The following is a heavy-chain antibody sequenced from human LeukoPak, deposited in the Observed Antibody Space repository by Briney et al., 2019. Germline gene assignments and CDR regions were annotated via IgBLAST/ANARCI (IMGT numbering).Heavy chain of an antibody. CDR1: GYIFTGYY. V-gene: IGHV1-2*06. J-gene: IGHJ4*02. Sequence: EASVKVSCKASGYIFTGYYMHWVRQAPGQGLEWMGRINPNSGGTNYAQKFQGRVTMTRDTSISTAYMELSRLRSDDTAVYYCARGDYGSGSYPYFDYWGQGTLVTVSS. D-gene: IGHD3-10*01. CDR2: INPNSGGT. CDR3: ARGDYGSGSYPYFDY.